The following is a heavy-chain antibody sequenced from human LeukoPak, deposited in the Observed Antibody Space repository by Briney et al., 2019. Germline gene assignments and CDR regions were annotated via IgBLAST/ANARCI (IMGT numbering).Heavy chain of an antibody. CDR1: GFTFSSYA. CDR3: ARAKRNGFDI. J-gene: IGHJ3*02. Sequence: PGGSLRLSCAASGFTFSSYAMNWVRQAPGKGLEWVSSISGSSSYTYYADSVKGRFTISRDNAKNSLYLQMNSLRAEDTAVYYCARAKRNGFDIWGQGTMVTVSS. CDR2: ISGSSSYT. V-gene: IGHV3-21*01.